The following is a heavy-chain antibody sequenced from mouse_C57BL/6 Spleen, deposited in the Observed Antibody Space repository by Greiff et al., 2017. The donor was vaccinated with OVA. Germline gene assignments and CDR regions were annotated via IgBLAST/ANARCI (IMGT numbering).Heavy chain of an antibody. CDR2: IYPRDGST. J-gene: IGHJ1*03. CDR3: ARIYYGSSYGYFDV. CDR1: GYTFTSYD. D-gene: IGHD1-1*01. Sequence: VKLMESGPELVKPGASVKLSCKASGYTFTSYDINWVKQRPGQGLEWIGWIYPRDGSTKYNEKFKGKATLTVDTSSSTAYMELHSLTSEDSAVYFCARIYYGSSYGYFDVWGTGTTVTVSS. V-gene: IGHV1-85*01.